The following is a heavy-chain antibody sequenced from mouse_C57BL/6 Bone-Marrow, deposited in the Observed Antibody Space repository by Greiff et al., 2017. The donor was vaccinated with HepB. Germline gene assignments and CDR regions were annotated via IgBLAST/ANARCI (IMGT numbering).Heavy chain of an antibody. CDR1: GYSITSGYY. CDR2: ISYDGSN. V-gene: IGHV3-6*01. Sequence: EVKVEESGPGLVKPSQSLSLTCSVTGYSITSGYYWNWIRQFPGKKLEWMGYISYDGSNNYNPSLKNRISITRDTSKNQFFLKLNSVTTEDTATYYCARDLAIYYYGTFYAMDYWGQGTSVTVSS. D-gene: IGHD1-1*01. CDR3: ARDLAIYYYGTFYAMDY. J-gene: IGHJ4*01.